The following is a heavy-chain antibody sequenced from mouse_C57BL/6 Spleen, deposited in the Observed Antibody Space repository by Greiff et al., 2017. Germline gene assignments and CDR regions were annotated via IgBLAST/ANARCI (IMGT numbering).Heavy chain of an antibody. V-gene: IGHV1-50*01. CDR3: ARPPFDY. Sequence: QVQLQQPGAELVKPGASVKLSCKASGYTFTSYWMQWVKQRPGQGLEWSGEIDPSDSYTNYNQKFKGKATLTVDTSSSTAYMQLSSLTSEDSAVYYCARPPFDYWGQGTTLTVSS. CDR1: GYTFTSYW. CDR2: IDPSDSYT. J-gene: IGHJ2*01.